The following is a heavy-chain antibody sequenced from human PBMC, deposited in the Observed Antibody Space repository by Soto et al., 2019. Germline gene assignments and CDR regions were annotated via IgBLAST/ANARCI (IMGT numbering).Heavy chain of an antibody. V-gene: IGHV3-9*01. Sequence: EVHLVESGGDMVQPGRSLKLSCVGSVYIFDDYSMHWVRQAPVKGLAWVSGISWNGNLTGYADSVKGRFTISRENAKNSLFFQMRSLSLEDTALYYCVGGSGFDWGHGPLVNVSS. J-gene: IGHJ4*01. D-gene: IGHD1-26*01. CDR1: VYIFDDYS. CDR2: ISWNGNLT. CDR3: VGGSGFD.